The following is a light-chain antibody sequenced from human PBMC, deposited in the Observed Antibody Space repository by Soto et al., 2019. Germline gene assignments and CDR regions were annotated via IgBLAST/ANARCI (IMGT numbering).Light chain of an antibody. J-gene: IGKJ1*01. CDR1: QSVSDN. Sequence: EIVVTQSPATLSVSPGERATLSCRARQSVSDNLAWYQQRPGQAPRLLIHGASTRATGIPARFSGSGSGTEFTLTISSLQSEDFAVYYCQQCNNWPPTFGQGTKVDI. V-gene: IGKV3-15*01. CDR3: QQCNNWPPT. CDR2: GAS.